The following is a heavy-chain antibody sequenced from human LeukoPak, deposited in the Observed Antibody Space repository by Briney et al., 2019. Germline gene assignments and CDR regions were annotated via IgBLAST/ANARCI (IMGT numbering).Heavy chain of an antibody. CDR1: GFTFSSYA. Sequence: GGSLRLSCAASGFTFSSYAMSWVRQAPGKGLEWVSAISGSGGSTYYADSVKGRFTISRDNSKNTLYLQMNSLRAEDTAIYYCARHGYTSGWVRSWGQGTLVTVST. V-gene: IGHV3-23*01. J-gene: IGHJ4*02. D-gene: IGHD6-19*01. CDR3: ARHGYTSGWVRS. CDR2: ISGSGGST.